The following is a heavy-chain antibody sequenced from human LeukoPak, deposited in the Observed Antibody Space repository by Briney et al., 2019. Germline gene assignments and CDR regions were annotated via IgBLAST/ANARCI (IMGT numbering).Heavy chain of an antibody. CDR3: ARGPPTLTRSGSYDWFDP. V-gene: IGHV3-30*03. CDR2: ISYDGSNK. J-gene: IGHJ5*02. Sequence: GGSLRLSCAASGFTFSSYGMHWVRQAPGKGLEWVAVISYDGSNKYYADSVKGRFTISRDNSKNTLYLQMNSLRADDTAVHYCARGPPTLTRSGSYDWFDPWGQGTLVTVSS. CDR1: GFTFSSYG. D-gene: IGHD1-26*01.